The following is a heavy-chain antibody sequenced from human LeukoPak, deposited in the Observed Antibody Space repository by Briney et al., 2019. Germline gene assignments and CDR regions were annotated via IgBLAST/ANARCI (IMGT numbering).Heavy chain of an antibody. Sequence: ASVKVSCKASGYTFTSYGISWVRQAPGQGLERMGWISAYNGNTNYAQKLQGRVTMTTDTSTSTAYMELRSLRSDDTAVYYCARVSTDYYYYYMDVWGKGTTVTVSS. CDR2: ISAYNGNT. CDR3: ARVSTDYYYYYMDV. D-gene: IGHD2/OR15-2a*01. V-gene: IGHV1-18*01. J-gene: IGHJ6*03. CDR1: GYTFTSYG.